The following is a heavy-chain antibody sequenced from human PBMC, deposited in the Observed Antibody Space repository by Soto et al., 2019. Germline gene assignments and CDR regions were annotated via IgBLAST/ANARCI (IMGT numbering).Heavy chain of an antibody. D-gene: IGHD1-26*01. CDR1: GFTFSSYG. CDR3: AKDKGIVGATPHY. CDR2: ISYDGSNK. Sequence: QVQLVESGGGVGQPGRSPRLSCAASGFTFSSYGMHWVRQAPGKGLEWVAVISYDGSNKYYADSVKGRFTISRDNSKNTLYLQMNSLRAEDTAVYYCAKDKGIVGATPHYWGQGTLVTVSS. V-gene: IGHV3-30*18. J-gene: IGHJ4*02.